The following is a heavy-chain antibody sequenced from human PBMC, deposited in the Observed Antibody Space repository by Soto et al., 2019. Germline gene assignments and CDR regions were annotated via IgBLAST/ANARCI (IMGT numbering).Heavy chain of an antibody. Sequence: GGSLRLSCAASGFTFSSYAMHWVRQAPGKGLEWVAVISYDGSNKYYADSVKGRFTISRDNSKNTLYLQMNSLRAEDTAVYYCASAPFHSGSYPRRMINWFDPWGQGTLVTVSS. CDR1: GFTFSSYA. J-gene: IGHJ5*02. D-gene: IGHD1-26*01. CDR3: ASAPFHSGSYPRRMINWFDP. CDR2: ISYDGSNK. V-gene: IGHV3-30-3*01.